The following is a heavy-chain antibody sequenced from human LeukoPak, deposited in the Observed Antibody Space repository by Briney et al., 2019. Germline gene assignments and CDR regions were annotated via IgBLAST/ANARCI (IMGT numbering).Heavy chain of an antibody. CDR2: ISGNDPTI. J-gene: IGHJ4*02. CDR3: ARVSSSGYGVSSGLFY. V-gene: IGHV3-11*01. CDR1: GFTFSAYY. D-gene: IGHD5-18*01. Sequence: TGGSLRLSCAASGFTFSAYYLSWIRQAPGKGLEWVSYISGNDPTIYYADSVRGRFTISTDNAKNSLYLQMNSLRAENTAAYYSARVSSSGYGVSSGLFYWGQGTLVTVSS.